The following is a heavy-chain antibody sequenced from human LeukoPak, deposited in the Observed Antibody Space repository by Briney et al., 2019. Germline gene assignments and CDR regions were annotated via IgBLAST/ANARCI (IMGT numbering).Heavy chain of an antibody. CDR3: SRGAPQHNFQYYYMDV. D-gene: IGHD1-20*01. V-gene: IGHV3-21*01. Sequence: KPGGPLRLPCAASGFTFRTYSMNWVRQAPGKGLECVSYISSSSNHISYADSVKGRFTISRDNAQNSLFLQMSSLSAEDTAVYYCSRGAPQHNFQYYYMDVWGKGTTVTVSS. CDR2: ISSSSNHI. CDR1: GFTFRTYS. J-gene: IGHJ6*03.